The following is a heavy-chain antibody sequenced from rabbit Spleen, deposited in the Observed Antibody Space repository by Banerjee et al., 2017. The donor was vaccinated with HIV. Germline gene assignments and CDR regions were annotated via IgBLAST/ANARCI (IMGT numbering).Heavy chain of an antibody. D-gene: IGHD8-1*01. V-gene: IGHV1S47*01. Sequence: QEQLEESGGGLVQPGGSLTLSCKASGFDFSRTGVSWVRQAPGKGLEWIGYIDLLFGTTYYASWVNGRFSISRENTQNTVSLQMNSLTAADTATYFCVRDGAGGSYFALWGPGTLVTVS. CDR2: IDLLFGTT. CDR1: GFDFSRTG. J-gene: IGHJ4*01. CDR3: VRDGAGGSYFAL.